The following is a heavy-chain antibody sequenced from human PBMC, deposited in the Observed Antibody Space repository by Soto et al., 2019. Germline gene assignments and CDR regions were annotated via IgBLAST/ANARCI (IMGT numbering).Heavy chain of an antibody. CDR1: GYTFTGYG. V-gene: IGHV1-18*01. D-gene: IGHD3-22*01. Sequence: QVQLVQSGAEVKKPGASVKVSCKASGYTFTGYGIGGLRQAPGQGLEWMGWISAYNGNTNYAQKLQGRVPMTTDTSTSTAYMELRSLRSDDTAVYYCARGRWGDSSDCYFDYWGQGTLVTVSS. J-gene: IGHJ4*02. CDR2: ISAYNGNT. CDR3: ARGRWGDSSDCYFDY.